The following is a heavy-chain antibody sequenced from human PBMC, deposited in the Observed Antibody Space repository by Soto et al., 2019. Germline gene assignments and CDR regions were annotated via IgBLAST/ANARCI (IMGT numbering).Heavy chain of an antibody. CDR2: INPNSGGT. Sequence: ASVKVSCKASGYTFTGYYMHWVRQAPGQGLEWMGWINPNSGGTNYAQKFQGWVTMTRDTSISTAYMELSRLRSDDTAVYYCATDPPGGRGVRYGMDVWGQGTTVTVSS. CDR3: ATDPPGGRGVRYGMDV. CDR1: GYTFTGYY. V-gene: IGHV1-2*04. J-gene: IGHJ6*02. D-gene: IGHD3-10*01.